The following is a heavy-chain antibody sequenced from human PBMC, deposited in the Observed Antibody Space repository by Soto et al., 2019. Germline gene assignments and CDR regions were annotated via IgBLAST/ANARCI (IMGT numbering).Heavy chain of an antibody. Sequence: SETLSLTCTVSGGSISSYYWSWIRQPPGKGLEWIGYIYYSGSTNYNPSLKSRVTISVDTSKNQFSLKLSSVTAADTAVYYCARHGGDGYTDFDYCGQGTLVTVSS. D-gene: IGHD5-18*01. V-gene: IGHV4-59*08. CDR2: IYYSGST. CDR1: GGSISSYY. CDR3: ARHGGDGYTDFDY. J-gene: IGHJ4*02.